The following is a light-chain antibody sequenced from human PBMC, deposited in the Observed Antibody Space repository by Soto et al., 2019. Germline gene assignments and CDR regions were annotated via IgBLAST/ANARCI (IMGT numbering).Light chain of an antibody. CDR2: YDD. CDR3: AAWDDSLNGVV. Sequence: QSVLTQPPPVSEAPRQRVTISCSRSSSNIGNNAVNWYQQLPGKAPKLLIYYDDLLPSGVSDRFSGSKSGTSASLAISGLQSEDEADYYCAAWDDSLNGVVFGGGTQLTVL. J-gene: IGLJ2*01. CDR1: SSNIGNNA. V-gene: IGLV1-36*01.